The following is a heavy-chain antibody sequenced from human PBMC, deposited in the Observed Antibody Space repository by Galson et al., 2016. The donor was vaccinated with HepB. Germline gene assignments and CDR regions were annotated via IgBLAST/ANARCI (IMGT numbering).Heavy chain of an antibody. J-gene: IGHJ1*01. CDR3: AKDYTTGWQGKSFHY. D-gene: IGHD2-2*02. V-gene: IGHV3-23*01. CDR2: ISGSAGTT. Sequence: SLRLSCAASGFSFSSYAMTWVRQAPGKGLEWVSTISGSAGTTYYADSVKGRFTISRDSSMSTLFLRMNSLRPEDTAVYYCAKDYTTGWQGKSFHYWGQGTLVPVSS. CDR1: GFSFSSYA.